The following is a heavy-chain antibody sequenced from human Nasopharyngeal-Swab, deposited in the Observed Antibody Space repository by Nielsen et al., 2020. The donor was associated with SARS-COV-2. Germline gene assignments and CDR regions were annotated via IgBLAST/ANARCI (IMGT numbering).Heavy chain of an antibody. CDR1: GFTFDDYA. D-gene: IGHD4-11*01. CDR3: AKDSRSSYYDAYYYSMDV. CDR2: ISRNAASI. Sequence: GGSLRLSCAVSGFTFDDYAMHWVRQAPGKGLEWVSSISRNAASISYAASVKGRFTISRDNAKNSLYLQMSTLRAEDTALYYCAKDSRSSYYDAYYYSMDVWGKGTTVTVSS. V-gene: IGHV3-9*01. J-gene: IGHJ6*03.